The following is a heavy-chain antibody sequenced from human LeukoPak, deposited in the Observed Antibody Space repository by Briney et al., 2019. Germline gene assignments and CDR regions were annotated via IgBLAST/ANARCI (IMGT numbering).Heavy chain of an antibody. D-gene: IGHD6-19*01. CDR3: ASPGYSSGWAAEYFQH. Sequence: GESLKISCKGSGYSFTSYWIGWVRQMPGKGLEWMGIIYPGDSDTRYSPSFQGQVTISADKSISTAYLQWSSLKAWDTAMYYCASPGYSSGWAAEYFQHWGQGTLVTVSS. V-gene: IGHV5-51*01. J-gene: IGHJ1*01. CDR2: IYPGDSDT. CDR1: GYSFTSYW.